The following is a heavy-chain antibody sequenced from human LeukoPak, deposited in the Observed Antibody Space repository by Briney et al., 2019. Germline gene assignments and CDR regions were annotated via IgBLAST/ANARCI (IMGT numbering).Heavy chain of an antibody. CDR1: GFDFSGYA. J-gene: IGHJ4*02. Sequence: GESLRLSCEASGFDFSGYAMNWVRQAPGKGLEWLSHIGFDQTTIYYADSVKGRFTISRDNAKNSLYLQMNLMRAEDTAIYYCSGGGYCSGGTCYVGDHWGQGSLVIVSS. D-gene: IGHD2-15*01. V-gene: IGHV3-48*01. CDR3: SGGGYCSGGTCYVGDH. CDR2: IGFDQTTI.